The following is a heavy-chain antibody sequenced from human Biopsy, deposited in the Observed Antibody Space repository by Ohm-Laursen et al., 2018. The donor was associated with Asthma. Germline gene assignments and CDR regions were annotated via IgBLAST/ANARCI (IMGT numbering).Heavy chain of an antibody. CDR1: GGSISSGAYY. CDR2: IYYIGST. J-gene: IGHJ4*02. CDR3: ARRGGVRRYFDY. V-gene: IGHV4-30-4*01. Sequence: TLSLTCTVSGGSISSGAYYWRWVRQPPGKGLEWIGYIYYIGSTYYNPSLKSRVAISLDTSKNQFSLKLSSVTAADSAVCFCARRGGVRRYFDYWGQGTLVTVSS. D-gene: IGHD3-16*01.